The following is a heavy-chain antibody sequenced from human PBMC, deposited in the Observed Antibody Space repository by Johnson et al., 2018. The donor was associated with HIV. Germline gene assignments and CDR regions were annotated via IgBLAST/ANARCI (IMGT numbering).Heavy chain of an antibody. CDR3: GRDREGLRQWLARGFGAFNI. J-gene: IGHJ3*02. Sequence: MQLVESGGGLVKPGGSLRLSCAVYGLSFSKAWMSWVRQAPGQGLEWVGRIKTKTAGGTTDYADSVTGRFIISRDNSKNTLYLQINSLGVEDTAVYYCGRDREGLRQWLARGFGAFNIWGQGAMLTVSS. CDR2: IKTKTAGGTT. V-gene: IGHV3-15*01. CDR1: GLSFSKAW. D-gene: IGHD6-19*01.